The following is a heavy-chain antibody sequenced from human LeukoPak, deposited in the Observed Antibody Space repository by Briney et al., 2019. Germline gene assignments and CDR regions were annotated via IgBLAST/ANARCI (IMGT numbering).Heavy chain of an antibody. CDR2: IYYSGST. D-gene: IGHD6-19*01. CDR1: GGSISSYY. Sequence: SETLSLTCTVSGGSISSYYWSWIRQPPGKGLEWIGYIYYSGSTNYNPSLKSRVTISVDTSKNQFSLKLSSVTAADTAVYYCARVTQAVRLYSSGWSFSYYFDYWGQGTLVTVSS. J-gene: IGHJ4*02. V-gene: IGHV4-59*01. CDR3: ARVTQAVRLYSSGWSFSYYFDY.